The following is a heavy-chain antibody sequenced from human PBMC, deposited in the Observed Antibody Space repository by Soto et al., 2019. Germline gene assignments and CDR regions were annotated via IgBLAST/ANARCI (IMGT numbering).Heavy chain of an antibody. J-gene: IGHJ1*01. V-gene: IGHV4-31*03. CDR2: IYYSGST. Sequence: QVQLQESGPGLVKPSQTLSLTCTVSGGSISSGGYYWSWIRQHPGKGLEWIGYIYYSGSTYYNPSLKSRGTISVDTSKNPFSLKLSSVTAADTAVYYCAIYDSSGSRGFQHWGQGTLVTVSS. CDR3: AIYDSSGSRGFQH. D-gene: IGHD3-22*01. CDR1: GGSISSGGYY.